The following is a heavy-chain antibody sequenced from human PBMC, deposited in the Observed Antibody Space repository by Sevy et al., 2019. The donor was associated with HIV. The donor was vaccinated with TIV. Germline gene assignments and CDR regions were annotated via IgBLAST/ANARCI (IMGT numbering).Heavy chain of an antibody. Sequence: GGSLRLSCAASGFSFSSYAMHWVRQAPGKGLEWVAIISYEGMSKSYADSVEGRFTISRDNSKNTLYLQMNSLRVEDTALYYRARVAGDEYYFDYWGQGTLVTVSS. J-gene: IGHJ4*02. D-gene: IGHD1-26*01. CDR1: GFSFSSYA. V-gene: IGHV3-30*04. CDR2: ISYEGMSK. CDR3: ARVAGDEYYFDY.